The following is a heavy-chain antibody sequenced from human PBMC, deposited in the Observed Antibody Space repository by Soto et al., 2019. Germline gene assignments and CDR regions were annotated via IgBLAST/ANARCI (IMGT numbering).Heavy chain of an antibody. D-gene: IGHD6-13*01. Sequence: SETLSLTCTVSGGSISSYYWSWIRQPPGKGLEWIGYIYHSGSIYYNPSLKSRVTISVDTSKNQFSLKLSSVTAADTAVYYCARERPDGSRLDPWGQGTLVTVSS. V-gene: IGHV4-59*12. CDR1: GGSISSYY. CDR2: IYHSGSI. CDR3: ARERPDGSRLDP. J-gene: IGHJ5*02.